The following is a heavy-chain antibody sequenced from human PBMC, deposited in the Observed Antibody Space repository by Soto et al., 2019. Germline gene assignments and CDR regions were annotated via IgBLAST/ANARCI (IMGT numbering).Heavy chain of an antibody. CDR3: GSYSGGWYDVSY. D-gene: IGHD6-19*01. CDR2: IYYSGST. Sequence: QVQLQESGPGLVKPSETLSLTCTVSGGSVSSGSYYWSWIRQPPGKGLEWIGYIYYSGSTNYNPSLRGRXXIXVXXSKNQFSLKLSSVTAADTAVYYCGSYSGGWYDVSYWGQGTLVTVSS. J-gene: IGHJ4*02. V-gene: IGHV4-61*01. CDR1: GGSVSSGSYY.